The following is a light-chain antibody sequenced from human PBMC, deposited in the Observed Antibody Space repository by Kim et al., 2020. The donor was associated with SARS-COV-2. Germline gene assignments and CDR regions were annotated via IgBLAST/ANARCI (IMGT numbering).Light chain of an antibody. V-gene: IGKV3-20*01. Sequence: EIVLTQSPGTLSLSPGERATLSCRASQSVSSSYLAWYQQKPGLAPRLLIYGASNRATGIPDRFSGSGSGTDFTLTISRLEPEDFAVYYCQDFDSSPYTFGQGTKLEI. CDR2: GAS. CDR1: QSVSSSY. CDR3: QDFDSSPYT. J-gene: IGKJ2*01.